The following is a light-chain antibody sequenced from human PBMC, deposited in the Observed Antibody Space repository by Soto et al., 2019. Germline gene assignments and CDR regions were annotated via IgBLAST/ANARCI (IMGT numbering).Light chain of an antibody. CDR3: QTWGTGIHYV. CDR1: SGHSSYD. V-gene: IGLV4-69*01. CDR2: LNSDGSH. J-gene: IGLJ1*01. Sequence: QLVLTQSPSASASLGASVKLTCTLSSGHSSYDIAWHQQQPEKGPRYLMKLNSDGSHSKGDGLPDRFSGSSSGAERYLTISSRQSEDEADYYCQTWGTGIHYVFGTGTKLTVL.